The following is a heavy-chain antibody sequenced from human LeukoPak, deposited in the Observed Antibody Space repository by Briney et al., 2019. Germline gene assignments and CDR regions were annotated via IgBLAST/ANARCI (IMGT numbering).Heavy chain of an antibody. D-gene: IGHD3-22*01. CDR2: FDPEDGET. Sequence: ASVKVSCKVSGYTLTELSMHWVRQAPGKGLEWMGGFDPEDGETICAQKFQGRVTMTEDASTDTTYMEVSSLRSEDTDVYYCATRSGFGAFDIWGQGTMVTVSS. V-gene: IGHV1-24*01. CDR3: ATRSGFGAFDI. J-gene: IGHJ3*02. CDR1: GYTLTELS.